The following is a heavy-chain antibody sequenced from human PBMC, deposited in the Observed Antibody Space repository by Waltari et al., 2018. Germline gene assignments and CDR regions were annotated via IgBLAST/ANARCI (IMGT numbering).Heavy chain of an antibody. D-gene: IGHD3-16*01. V-gene: IGHV3-30*18. CDR2: ISYDETNK. CDR3: AKGGDFQH. Sequence: QVQLVESGGGVVQRERSLRLSCGAYRFTFSSYGMHWVRQAPGKGLEWVALISYDETNKYYADYVKGRFTISRDNSKNTLYLQMNSLRAEDTAVYYCAKGGDFQHWGQGTLVTVSS. J-gene: IGHJ1*01. CDR1: RFTFSSYG.